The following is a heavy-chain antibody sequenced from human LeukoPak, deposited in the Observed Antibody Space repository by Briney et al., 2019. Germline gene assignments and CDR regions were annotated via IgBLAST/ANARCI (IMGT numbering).Heavy chain of an antibody. V-gene: IGHV3-48*03. J-gene: IGHJ6*03. CDR3: ARAVTYYYGSGRYWRPYYYYYYMDV. Sequence: GGSLRLSCPASGFTFSSYEMNWVRQAPGNGLEWVSYISSSGRNIYYAEYVKGRLTISRVNAKNSLYLQMNSLSAEDTAVYYCARAVTYYYGSGRYWRPYYYYYYMDVWGKGTTVTISS. D-gene: IGHD3-10*01. CDR1: GFTFSSYE. CDR2: ISSSGRNI.